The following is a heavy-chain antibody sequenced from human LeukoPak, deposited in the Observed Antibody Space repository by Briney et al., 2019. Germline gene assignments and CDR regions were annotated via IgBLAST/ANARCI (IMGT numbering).Heavy chain of an antibody. CDR2: IKQDGSEK. Sequence: GGSLRLSCAASGFTFSTYWMSWLRRASAKGLEWVANIKQDGSEKYYVDSVKGRFTISRDNVKNSLYLQMNSLRAEDTAVYYCASSSIASAGRGAFDYWGQGTLVTVSS. D-gene: IGHD6-13*01. CDR3: ASSSIASAGRGAFDY. V-gene: IGHV3-7*02. CDR1: GFTFSTYW. J-gene: IGHJ4*02.